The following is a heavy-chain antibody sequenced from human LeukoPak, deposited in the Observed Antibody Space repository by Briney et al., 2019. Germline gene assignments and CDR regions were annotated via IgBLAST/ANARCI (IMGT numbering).Heavy chain of an antibody. D-gene: IGHD1-1*01. J-gene: IGHJ4*02. Sequence: GGSLRLSCAASGFTFSSEAMSWVRQAPGKGLAWVSAISGSGGSTYYADSVKGRFTISRDNSKNTLYLQMNSLRAEDTAVYYCAKDQFLGTNDCWGQGILVTVSS. CDR3: AKDQFLGTNDC. CDR1: GFTFSSEA. V-gene: IGHV3-23*01. CDR2: ISGSGGST.